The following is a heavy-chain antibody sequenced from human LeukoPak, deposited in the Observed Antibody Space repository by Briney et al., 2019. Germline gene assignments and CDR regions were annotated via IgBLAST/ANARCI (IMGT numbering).Heavy chain of an antibody. Sequence: GGSLRLSCAASGFTIDTYYMSWVRQAPGKGLEWVANIRHDGSEKYYVDSVKGRFTISRDNAKNSLYLQMNSLRAEDTALYHCARSSNNYYYYYMDVWGKGTTVTVSS. V-gene: IGHV3-7*03. J-gene: IGHJ6*03. CDR2: IRHDGSEK. CDR1: GFTIDTYY. CDR3: ARSSNNYYYYYMDV. D-gene: IGHD6-6*01.